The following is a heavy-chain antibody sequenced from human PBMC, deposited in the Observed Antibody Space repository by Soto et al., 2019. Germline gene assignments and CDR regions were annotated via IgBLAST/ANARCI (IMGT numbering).Heavy chain of an antibody. Sequence: PGGSLRLSCAASGFTFSSYSMNWVRQAPGKGLEWVSSISSSSSYIYYADSVKGRFTISRDNAKNSLYLQMNSLRAEDTAVYYCAREISQWQLGGGYYYYGMDVWGQGTTVTVS. D-gene: IGHD6-6*01. CDR3: AREISQWQLGGGYYYYGMDV. J-gene: IGHJ6*02. CDR2: ISSSSSYI. V-gene: IGHV3-21*01. CDR1: GFTFSSYS.